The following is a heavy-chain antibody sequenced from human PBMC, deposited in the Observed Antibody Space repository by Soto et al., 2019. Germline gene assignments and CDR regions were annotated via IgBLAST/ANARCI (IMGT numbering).Heavy chain of an antibody. J-gene: IGHJ6*02. CDR3: ARGFIAAAGINYYYYGMDV. Sequence: SETLSLTCAVSGGSISSGGYSWSWIRQPPGKGLEWIGYIYHSGSTYYNPSLKSRVTISVDRSKNQFSLELRSLRSEDTAMYYCARGFIAAAGINYYYYGMDVWGQGTTVTVSS. CDR2: IYHSGST. CDR1: GGSISSGGYS. V-gene: IGHV4-30-2*01. D-gene: IGHD6-13*01.